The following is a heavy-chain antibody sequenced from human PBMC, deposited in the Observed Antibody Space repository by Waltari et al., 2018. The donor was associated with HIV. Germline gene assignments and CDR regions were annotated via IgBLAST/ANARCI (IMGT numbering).Heavy chain of an antibody. CDR3: ARGSVLGYGDYRRDYGMDV. CDR1: GFTFSDYY. CDR2: ISSSGSTI. V-gene: IGHV3-11*01. D-gene: IGHD4-17*01. J-gene: IGHJ6*02. Sequence: QVQLVESGGGLVKPGGSLRLSCAASGFTFSDYYMSWIRQAPGKGLGWVSYISSSGSTIYYADSVKGRFTISRDNAKNALYLQMNSLRAEDTAVYYCARGSVLGYGDYRRDYGMDVWGQGTTVTVSS.